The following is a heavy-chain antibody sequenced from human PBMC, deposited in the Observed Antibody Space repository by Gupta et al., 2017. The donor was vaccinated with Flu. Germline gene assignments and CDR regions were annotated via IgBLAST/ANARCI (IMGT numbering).Heavy chain of an antibody. CDR3: ARAPHFYYHYLDV. V-gene: IGHV3-33*01. D-gene: IGHD2/OR15-2a*01. CDR1: GLTFSNFA. Sequence: QVQLVESGGGVVQPGGSLRLSCAASGLTFSNFAMHWVRQAPGKGLEWVAVIWSDGNNKNSADSVKGRFTISRDNAKNTLFLQMNSLRAEDTAVYYCARAPHFYYHYLDVWGAGTAVTVSS. J-gene: IGHJ6*03. CDR2: IWSDGNNK.